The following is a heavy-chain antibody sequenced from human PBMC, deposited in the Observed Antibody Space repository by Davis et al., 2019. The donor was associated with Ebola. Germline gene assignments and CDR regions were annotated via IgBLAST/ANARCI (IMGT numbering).Heavy chain of an antibody. J-gene: IGHJ1*01. V-gene: IGHV4-30-2*01. CDR3: ARWGDDSSGYYFEYFQH. CDR2: INHSGST. D-gene: IGHD3-22*01. CDR1: GGSISSGGYS. Sequence: PSETLSLTCAVPGGSISSGGYSWSWIRQPPGKGLEWIGEINHSGSTNYNPSLKSRVTISVDTSKNQFSLKLSSVTAADTAVYYCARWGDDSSGYYFEYFQHWGQGTLVTVSS.